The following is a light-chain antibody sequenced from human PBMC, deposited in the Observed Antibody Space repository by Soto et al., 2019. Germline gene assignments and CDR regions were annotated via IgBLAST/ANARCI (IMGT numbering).Light chain of an antibody. CDR2: GAS. J-gene: IGKJ2*01. Sequence: EIVMTQSPATLSVSPGERATLSCRASQSVSSNLAWYQQKPGQAPRLLIYGASTRATGIPDRVNGSRSGTEFTLNISSLQSEDFAVYYCQQYNNWPYTFGQGTKLEIK. CDR1: QSVSSN. CDR3: QQYNNWPYT. V-gene: IGKV3-15*01.